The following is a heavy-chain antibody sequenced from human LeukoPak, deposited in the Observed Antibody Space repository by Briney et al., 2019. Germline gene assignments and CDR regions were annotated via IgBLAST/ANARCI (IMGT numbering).Heavy chain of an antibody. D-gene: IGHD3-22*01. V-gene: IGHV3-48*03. CDR1: GFTFNTYE. CDR2: ISGSYSTI. Sequence: PGGSLRLSCAASGFTFNTYEMNWVRQAPGKGLEWVSYISGSYSTIYYADSVKGRFTISRDNAKSTLHLQMNSLRAEDTAIYYCATDSYHSSGQSPDACDIWGQGTMVTVSS. CDR3: ATDSYHSSGQSPDACDI. J-gene: IGHJ3*02.